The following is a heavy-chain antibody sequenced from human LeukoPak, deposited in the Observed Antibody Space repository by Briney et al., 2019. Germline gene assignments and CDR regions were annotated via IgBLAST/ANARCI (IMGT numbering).Heavy chain of an antibody. CDR2: ISGSGGST. J-gene: IGHJ2*01. CDR1: GFTFSSYA. CDR3: ARVEFLEWYFDL. Sequence: GGSLRLSCAASGFTFSSYAMSWVRQAPGKGLEWVSAISGSGGSTYYADSVKGRFTISRDNSKNSLYLQMNSLRAEDTAVYYCARVEFLEWYFDLWGRGTLVTVSS. V-gene: IGHV3-23*01. D-gene: IGHD3-3*01.